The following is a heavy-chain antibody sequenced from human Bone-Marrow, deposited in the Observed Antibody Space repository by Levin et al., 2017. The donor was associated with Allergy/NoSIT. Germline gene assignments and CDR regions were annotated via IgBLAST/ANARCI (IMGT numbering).Heavy chain of an antibody. V-gene: IGHV4-4*07. Sequence: SETLSLTCNVSGASISSFYWSWIRQPAGKGLEWIGRVYSSGRTNYNPSFKSRATISINTSMTQFSLRLTSVTAADTAVYYCARSQSAYFDSSGYTNDHWGQGTLVTVSS. CDR2: VYSSGRT. J-gene: IGHJ4*02. CDR3: ARSQSAYFDSSGYTNDH. CDR1: GASISSFY. D-gene: IGHD3-22*01.